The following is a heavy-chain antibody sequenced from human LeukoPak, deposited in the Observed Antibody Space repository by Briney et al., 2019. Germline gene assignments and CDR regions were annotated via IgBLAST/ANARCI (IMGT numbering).Heavy chain of an antibody. Sequence: ASVKVSCKASGYTFTGYYMHWVRQAPGQGLEWMGWTNPSSGVTNYAQKFQGRVTVTRDTSISTAYMELSSLRSDDTAVYYCARPPSSGTYYYFDYWGQGTLVTVSS. CDR2: TNPSSGVT. CDR3: ARPPSSGTYYYFDY. V-gene: IGHV1-2*02. J-gene: IGHJ4*02. D-gene: IGHD3-10*01. CDR1: GYTFTGYY.